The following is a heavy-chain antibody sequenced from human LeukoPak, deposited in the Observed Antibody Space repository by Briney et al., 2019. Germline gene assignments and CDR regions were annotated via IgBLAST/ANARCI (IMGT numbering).Heavy chain of an antibody. CDR3: ARSEGSEFWSGHWD. D-gene: IGHD3-3*01. J-gene: IGHJ1*01. V-gene: IGHV4-4*07. CDR1: GGSLCTSY. Sequence: SETLSLTCTVSGGSLCTSYWSWIRQPAGKGLEWIGRIYTSGSTNYNPSLKSRVTMSVDTSKDQFSLKLSSVTAADTAVYYCARSEGSEFWSGHWDWGPGTLVTVSS. CDR2: IYTSGST.